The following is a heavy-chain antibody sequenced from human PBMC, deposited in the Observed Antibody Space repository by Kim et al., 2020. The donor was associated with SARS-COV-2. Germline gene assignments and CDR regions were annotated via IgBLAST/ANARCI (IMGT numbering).Heavy chain of an antibody. CDR3: AKDSGYGGSGQLNWFDS. D-gene: IGHD2-15*01. CDR1: GYTFTSYY. J-gene: IGHJ5*01. CDR2: IDPRDGIP. Sequence: ASVKVSCGASGYTFTSYYMHWVRQAPGQGLEWMGMIDPRDGIPTYAQKFQGRVTMTRDTSRSTVHMELRSLKSDDTAVYFCAKDSGYGGSGQLNWFDSWG. V-gene: IGHV1-46*01.